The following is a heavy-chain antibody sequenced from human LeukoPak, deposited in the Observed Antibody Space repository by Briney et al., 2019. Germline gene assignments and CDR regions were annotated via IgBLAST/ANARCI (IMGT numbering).Heavy chain of an antibody. CDR1: GFTFSSYG. Sequence: GGSLRLSCAASGFTFSSYGMHWVRQAPGKGLEWVAVISYDGSNKYYADSVKGRFTISRDNSKNTLYLQMNSLRAEDTAVYYCAKNTEWELLSPPFDYWGQGTLVTVSS. J-gene: IGHJ4*02. D-gene: IGHD1-26*01. V-gene: IGHV3-30*18. CDR3: AKNTEWELLSPPFDY. CDR2: ISYDGSNK.